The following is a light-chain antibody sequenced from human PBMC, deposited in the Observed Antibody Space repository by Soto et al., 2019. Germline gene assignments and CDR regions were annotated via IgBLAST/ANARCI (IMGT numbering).Light chain of an antibody. J-gene: IGLJ3*02. Sequence: QSVLTQPPSASGTPGQRVTVSCSGSSSNIGSNTVNWYQHLPGPAPKLLIDSNNQRPSGVPDRFSGSKSGTSASLAISGFQFEDEADYFCAAWDDSLNGPVFGGGTKLTVL. CDR3: AAWDDSLNGPV. CDR2: SNN. CDR1: SSNIGSNT. V-gene: IGLV1-44*01.